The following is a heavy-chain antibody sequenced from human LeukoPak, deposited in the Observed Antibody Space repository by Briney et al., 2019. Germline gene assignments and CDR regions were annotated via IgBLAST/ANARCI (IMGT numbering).Heavy chain of an antibody. V-gene: IGHV3-23*01. J-gene: IGHJ3*02. CDR1: GFTFSSYA. CDR3: AKDLSRVPAATTYDAFDI. Sequence: PGGSLRLSCAASGFTFSSYAMSWVRQAPGRGLEWVSAISGSGGSTYYADSVKGRFTISRDNSKNTLYMQMNRLRAEDTAVYYCAKDLSRVPAATTYDAFDIWGQGTMVTVSS. CDR2: ISGSGGST. D-gene: IGHD2-2*01.